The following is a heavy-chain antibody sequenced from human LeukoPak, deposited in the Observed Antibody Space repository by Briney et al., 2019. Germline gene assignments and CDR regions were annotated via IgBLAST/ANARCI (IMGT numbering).Heavy chain of an antibody. Sequence: GGSLRLSCAASGFTFRNYAFHWVRQAPGKGLEWLAVISFDGRNKYYAESVKGRFTISRDNSRNTLYLQMNSLRAEDTAVYYCARDAEYCSGGSCYSFHYYYYMDVWGKGTTVTVSS. CDR1: GFTFRNYA. CDR3: ARDAEYCSGGSCYSFHYYYYMDV. V-gene: IGHV3-30*04. CDR2: ISFDGRNK. D-gene: IGHD2-15*01. J-gene: IGHJ6*03.